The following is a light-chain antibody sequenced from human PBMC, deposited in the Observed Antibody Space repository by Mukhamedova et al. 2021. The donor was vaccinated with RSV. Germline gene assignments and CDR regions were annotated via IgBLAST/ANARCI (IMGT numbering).Light chain of an antibody. V-gene: IGKV1-17*01. CDR3: LQHNNYPFT. CDR2: AAS. Sequence: WYQRRVHGKAPKRLNYAASSLQSGVPSRFSGSGSGTEFTLTISSLQPEDFATYYCLQHNNYPFTFGGGTKVEIK. J-gene: IGKJ4*01.